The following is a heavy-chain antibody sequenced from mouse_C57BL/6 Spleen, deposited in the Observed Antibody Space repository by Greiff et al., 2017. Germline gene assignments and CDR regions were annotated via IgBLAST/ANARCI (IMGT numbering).Heavy chain of an antibody. CDR3: AIYYDYGGNYFDD. CDR1: GYTFTGYW. Sequence: QVQLQQSGAELMKPGASVKLSCKATGYTFTGYWIEWVKQRPGHGLEWIGEILPGSGSTNYTEKFKGKATFTSDTSSNTAYMQLSSLTTEDSAIYYCAIYYDYGGNYFDDGGQGTTLTVSS. CDR2: ILPGSGST. D-gene: IGHD2-4*01. V-gene: IGHV1-9*01. J-gene: IGHJ2*01.